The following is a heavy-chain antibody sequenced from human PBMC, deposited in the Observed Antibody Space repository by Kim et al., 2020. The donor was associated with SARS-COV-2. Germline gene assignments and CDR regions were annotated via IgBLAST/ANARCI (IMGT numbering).Heavy chain of an antibody. V-gene: IGHV4-34*01. D-gene: IGHD6-19*01. Sequence: SETLSLTCAVYGGSFSGYYWSLIRQPPGKGLEWIGEINHSGSTNYNPSLKSRVTISVDTSKNQFSLKLSSVTAADTAVYYCARGVYTSGWYGPKNYFDYWGQGTLVTVSS. CDR1: GGSFSGYY. J-gene: IGHJ4*02. CDR2: INHSGST. CDR3: ARGVYTSGWYGPKNYFDY.